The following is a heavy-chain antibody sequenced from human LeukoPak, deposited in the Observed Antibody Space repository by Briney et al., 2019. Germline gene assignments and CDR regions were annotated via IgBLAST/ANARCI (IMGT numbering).Heavy chain of an antibody. D-gene: IGHD6-19*01. CDR3: AKDGYSSGWSDY. V-gene: IGHV3-23*01. CDR2: ISGSGGST. CDR1: GFTCSSYA. Sequence: GGSLRLSCAASGFTCSSYAMSWVRQAPGKGLEWVSAISGSGGSTYYADSVKGRFTISRDNSKNTLYLQMNSLRAEDTAVYYCAKDGYSSGWSDYWGQGTLVTVSS. J-gene: IGHJ4*02.